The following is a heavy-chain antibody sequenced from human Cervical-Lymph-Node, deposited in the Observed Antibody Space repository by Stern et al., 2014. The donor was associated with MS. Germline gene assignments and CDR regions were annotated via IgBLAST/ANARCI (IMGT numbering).Heavy chain of an antibody. CDR2: IWYDGSNR. V-gene: IGHV3-33*01. Sequence: VQLVESGGAVVQPGRSLGLPGAGSGFTSSSSGMHWVRRAPGKGRGWLAIIWYDGSNRYYADSVKGRFTISRDNSKNTLYLQMNSLRAEDTAVYYCAREGGNTAEYFQHWGQGTLVTVSS. D-gene: IGHD4-23*01. CDR1: GFTSSSSG. CDR3: AREGGNTAEYFQH. J-gene: IGHJ1*01.